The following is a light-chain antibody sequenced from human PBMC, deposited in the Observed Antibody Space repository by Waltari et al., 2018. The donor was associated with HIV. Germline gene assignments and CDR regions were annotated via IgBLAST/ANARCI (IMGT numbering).Light chain of an antibody. V-gene: IGLV1-47*01. J-gene: IGLJ1*01. Sequence: QSVLPPPPSASGTPGQRVTIPCSASYSTVGTDNVYWYQHPPGTAPKLLIFRDIQRPTEVPNRFSGSKSGASAYLAIGGLRYEGEADDYCTGWDTSLCEDVGGPGTRVTV. CDR2: RDI. CDR1: YSTVGTDN. CDR3: TGWDTSLCEDV.